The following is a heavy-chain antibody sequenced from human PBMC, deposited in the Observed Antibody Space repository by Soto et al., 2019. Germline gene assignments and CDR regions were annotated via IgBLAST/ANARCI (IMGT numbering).Heavy chain of an antibody. D-gene: IGHD6-19*01. Sequence: EVQVLESGGGLVQPGGSLRLSCAASGFIFSSYAMSWVRQAPGKGLEWDSAIGGSGGSPYYADSVKGRFTISRDNTKNTLYLQMNSLRAEDTAVYYCAKEPRAVAGTGVDYWGQGTLVTVSS. CDR2: IGGSGGSP. V-gene: IGHV3-23*01. CDR1: GFIFSSYA. J-gene: IGHJ4*02. CDR3: AKEPRAVAGTGVDY.